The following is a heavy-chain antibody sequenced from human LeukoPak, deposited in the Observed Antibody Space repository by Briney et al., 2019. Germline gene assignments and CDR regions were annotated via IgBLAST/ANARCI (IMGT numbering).Heavy chain of an antibody. J-gene: IGHJ4*02. D-gene: IGHD3-10*01. CDR3: ARMDIGLVRD. Sequence: GGSLRLSCSASGFTFSSYWMSWVRQAPGKGLEWVANIKQDGSEKYYVDSVKGRFTISRDNAKNSLSLQMNTLRAEDTAVYYCARMDIGLVRDWGQGTLVTVSS. CDR1: GFTFSSYW. CDR2: IKQDGSEK. V-gene: IGHV3-7*01.